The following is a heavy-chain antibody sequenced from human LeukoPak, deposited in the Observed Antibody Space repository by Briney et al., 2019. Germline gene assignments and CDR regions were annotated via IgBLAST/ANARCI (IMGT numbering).Heavy chain of an antibody. CDR3: ASVRAGDDFDY. D-gene: IGHD3-16*01. Sequence: ASAKVSCKASGHTFSGYHMQWVRQAPGQGLEWMGWISPKSGDTKSGQKFQGRVTLTRDTSISTAYMELSRLTSDDTAVYYCASVRAGDDFDYWGQGTLVTVSS. CDR1: GHTFSGYH. V-gene: IGHV1-2*02. CDR2: ISPKSGDT. J-gene: IGHJ4*02.